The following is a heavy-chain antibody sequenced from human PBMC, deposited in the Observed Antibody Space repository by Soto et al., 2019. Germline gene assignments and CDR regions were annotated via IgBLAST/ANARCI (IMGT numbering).Heavy chain of an antibody. V-gene: IGHV1-18*01. CDR3: ARAPPVVVVAATIDY. Sequence: QVQLVQSGAEVKKPGASVKVSCKASGYTFTSYGISWVRQAPGQGLEWMGWISAYNGNTNYAQKLQGRVTMTTDTTTSTDYMELRSLTSDDTAVYYCARAPPVVVVAATIDYWGQGTLVTVSS. J-gene: IGHJ4*02. D-gene: IGHD2-15*01. CDR2: ISAYNGNT. CDR1: GYTFTSYG.